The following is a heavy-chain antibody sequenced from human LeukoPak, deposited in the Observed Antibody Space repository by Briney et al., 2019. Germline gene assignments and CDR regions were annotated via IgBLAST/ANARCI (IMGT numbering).Heavy chain of an antibody. CDR3: ARGQWLRSFDY. J-gene: IGHJ4*02. CDR2: INHSGST. Sequence: SETLSLTCAVYGGSFSGYYWSWIRQPPGKGLEWIGEINHSGSTNYNPSLKSRVTISVDTSKNQSSLKLSSVTAADTAVYYCARGQWLRSFDYWGQGTLVTVSS. V-gene: IGHV4-34*01. CDR1: GGSFSGYY. D-gene: IGHD5-12*01.